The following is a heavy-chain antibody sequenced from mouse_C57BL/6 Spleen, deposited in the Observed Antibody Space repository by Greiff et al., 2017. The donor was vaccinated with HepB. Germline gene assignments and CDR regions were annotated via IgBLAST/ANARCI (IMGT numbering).Heavy chain of an antibody. CDR3: ARSLITTVVATGAY. J-gene: IGHJ3*01. D-gene: IGHD1-1*01. CDR1: GYAFSSSW. Sequence: VQLQQSGPELVKPGASVKISCKAPGYAFSSSWMNWVKQRPGKGLEWIGRIYPGDGDTNYNGKFKGKATLTADKSSSTAYTQLSSLTSEDSAVYFCARSLITTVVATGAYWGQGTLVTVSA. CDR2: IYPGDGDT. V-gene: IGHV1-82*01.